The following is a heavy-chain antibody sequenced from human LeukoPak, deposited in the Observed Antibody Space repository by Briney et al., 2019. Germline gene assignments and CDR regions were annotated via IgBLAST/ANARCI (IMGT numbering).Heavy chain of an antibody. Sequence: SVKVSCKASGYTFTSYYMHWVRQAPGQGLEWMGIINPSGGSTSYAQKFQGRVTMTRDTSTSTVYMELSSLRSEDTAVYYCASSPNYCSSTSCYKGGDWFDPWGQGTLVTVSS. J-gene: IGHJ5*02. CDR1: GYTFTSYY. CDR3: ASSPNYCSSTSCYKGGDWFDP. V-gene: IGHV1-46*01. CDR2: INPSGGST. D-gene: IGHD2-2*02.